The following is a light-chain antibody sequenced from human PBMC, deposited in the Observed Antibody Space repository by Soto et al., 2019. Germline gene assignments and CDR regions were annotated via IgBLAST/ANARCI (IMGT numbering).Light chain of an antibody. J-gene: IGLJ1*01. CDR2: EVR. CDR3: SSYTSSSTLA. Sequence: QSALTQPASVSGSPGQSITISCTGTSSDVGTYDFVSWYQHLPGKAPKLILYEVRNRPLGVSIRFSGSKSANTASLIISGLQAEDEGDYFCSSYTSSSTLAFGTGTKVTVL. CDR1: SSDVGTYDF. V-gene: IGLV2-14*01.